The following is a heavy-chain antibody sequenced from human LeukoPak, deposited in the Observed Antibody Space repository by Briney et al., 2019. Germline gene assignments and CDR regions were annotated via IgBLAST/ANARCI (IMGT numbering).Heavy chain of an antibody. V-gene: IGHV1-18*01. CDR2: ISAYNGNT. J-gene: IGHJ3*02. CDR3: ARELRRHGVFDI. CDR1: GGTFSSYA. Sequence: GASVKVSCKASGGTFSSYAISWVRQAPGQGLEWMGWISAYNGNTNYAQKLQGRVTMTTDTSTSTAYMELRSLRSDDTAVYYCARELRRHGVFDIWGQGTMVTVSS. D-gene: IGHD2-15*01.